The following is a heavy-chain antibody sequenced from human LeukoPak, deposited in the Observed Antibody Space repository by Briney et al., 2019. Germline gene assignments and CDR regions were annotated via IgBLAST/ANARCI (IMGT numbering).Heavy chain of an antibody. J-gene: IGHJ5*02. CDR2: IGTVGDS. CDR1: GFIFSTSD. Sequence: GRSLRLSCAASGFIFSTSDMHWVRQPAGKGLEWVSGIGTVGDSYYLDSVKGRFTISRDDAGYSLYLHMNSLAAGDTAVYYCTRGAYNGFDPWGQGTLVTVAS. D-gene: IGHD2-21*01. V-gene: IGHV3-13*04. CDR3: TRGAYNGFDP.